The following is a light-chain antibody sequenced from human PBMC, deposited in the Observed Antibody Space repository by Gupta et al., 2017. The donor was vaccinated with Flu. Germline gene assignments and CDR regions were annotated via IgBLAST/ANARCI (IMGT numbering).Light chain of an antibody. CDR1: QDIGNY. J-gene: IGKJ4*01. Sequence: DIQMTQSPSSLSASVGDRVTITCQASQDIGNYLNWLQQKPGKAPKVLIFHASNLETGVPSRFSGSGSGTDFTFTISSLQPEDIATYYCQQYDIVPLTFGGGTNVGIK. CDR3: QQYDIVPLT. CDR2: HAS. V-gene: IGKV1-33*01.